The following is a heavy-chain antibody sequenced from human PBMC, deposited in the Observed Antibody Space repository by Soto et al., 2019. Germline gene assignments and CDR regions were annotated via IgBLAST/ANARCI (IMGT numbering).Heavy chain of an antibody. CDR3: ARDMGATVTTNYYYYGMDV. V-gene: IGHV1-18*01. CDR1: GYTFTSYV. Sequence: GASVKVSCKASGYTFTSYVISWVRQAPGQGLEWMGWISAYNGNTNYAQKLQGRVTMTTDTSTSTAYMGLRSLRSDDTAVYYCARDMGATVTTNYYYYGMDVWGQGTTVTVSS. CDR2: ISAYNGNT. D-gene: IGHD4-17*01. J-gene: IGHJ6*02.